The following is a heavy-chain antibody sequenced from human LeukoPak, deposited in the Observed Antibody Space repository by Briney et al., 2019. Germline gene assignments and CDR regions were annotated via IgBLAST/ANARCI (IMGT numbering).Heavy chain of an antibody. J-gene: IGHJ4*02. D-gene: IGHD6-19*01. CDR2: IWYDGSNK. CDR3: ARGRYSSGQQTDY. V-gene: IGHV3-33*01. CDR1: GFTFSSYG. Sequence: GGSLRLSCAASGFTFSSYGMHWVRQAPGKGLEWVAVIWYDGSNKYYADSVKGRFTISRDNSKNTLYLQMNSLRAEDTAVYYCARGRYSSGQQTDYWGQGTLVTVSS.